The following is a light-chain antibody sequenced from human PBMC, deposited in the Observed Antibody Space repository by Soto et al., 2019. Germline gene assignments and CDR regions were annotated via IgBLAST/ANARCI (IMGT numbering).Light chain of an antibody. CDR3: SAYAGSNNYV. CDR2: EVN. V-gene: IGLV2-8*01. CDR1: SSDVGGYDF. J-gene: IGLJ1*01. Sequence: QSALTQPPSASGSPGQSVTISCTGTSSDVGGYDFVSWYQQHPGEAPKLMIYEVNKRPSGVPDRFSGSKSGNTPSLTVSGLQAEDEADYYCSAYAGSNNYVFGTGTKLTVL.